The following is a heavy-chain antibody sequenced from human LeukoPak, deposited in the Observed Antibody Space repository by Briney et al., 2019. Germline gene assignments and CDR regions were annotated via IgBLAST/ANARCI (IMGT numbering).Heavy chain of an antibody. J-gene: IGHJ5*02. CDR1: GFTFSSYA. V-gene: IGHV3-64*01. CDR2: ISSNGFST. CDR3: ARGPYYCSGGNCYSGFDP. Sequence: GGSLRLSCAASGFTFSSYAMHWVRQAPGKGLEYVSAISSNGFSTYYANSVKGRFTISRDNSKNTLYLQMGSLRAEDMAVYYCARGPYYCSGGNCYSGFDPWGQGTLVTVSS. D-gene: IGHD2-15*01.